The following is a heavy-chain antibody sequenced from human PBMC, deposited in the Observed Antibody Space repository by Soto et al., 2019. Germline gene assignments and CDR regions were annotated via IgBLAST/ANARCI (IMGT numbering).Heavy chain of an antibody. Sequence: PSETLSLTCSVSGASITTYYWSWIRQPPGKGLEWIGSISYSGSTKYNPSLESRVMISLDTSKNQFSLRLTSVTAADTALYYCARDWDSSGLFDPWGQGXLVTVYS. CDR2: ISYSGST. CDR1: GASITTYY. J-gene: IGHJ5*02. D-gene: IGHD3-10*01. CDR3: ARDWDSSGLFDP. V-gene: IGHV4-59*01.